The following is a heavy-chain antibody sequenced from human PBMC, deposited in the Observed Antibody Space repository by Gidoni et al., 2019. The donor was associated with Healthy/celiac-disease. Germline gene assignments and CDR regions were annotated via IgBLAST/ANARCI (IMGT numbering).Heavy chain of an antibody. Sequence: QVQLVESGGGVVQPGRSLRLSCAASGFTFSSYAMHWVRQAPGKGLEWVAVISYDGSNKYYADSVKGRFTISRDNSKNTLYLQMNSLRAEDTAVYYCARVSNYRVFGVVDYWGQGTLVTVSS. CDR2: ISYDGSNK. CDR1: GFTFSSYA. V-gene: IGHV3-30-3*01. CDR3: ARVSNYRVFGVVDY. D-gene: IGHD3-3*01. J-gene: IGHJ4*02.